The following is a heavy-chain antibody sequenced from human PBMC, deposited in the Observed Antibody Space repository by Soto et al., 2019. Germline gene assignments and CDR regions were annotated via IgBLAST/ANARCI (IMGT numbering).Heavy chain of an antibody. CDR1: GYTFTNYD. D-gene: IGHD1-26*01. Sequence: QVQLVQSGAEVKQPGASVKVSCRTSGYTFTNYDISWVRQATGQGLEWMGWMNPDSANTGYAQKFQGRVTMTRDTSISTAYMELNSLTSEDTAIYCCARAIRNQLLSDYWGQGSLVIVSS. CDR3: ARAIRNQLLSDY. J-gene: IGHJ4*02. V-gene: IGHV1-8*01. CDR2: MNPDSANT.